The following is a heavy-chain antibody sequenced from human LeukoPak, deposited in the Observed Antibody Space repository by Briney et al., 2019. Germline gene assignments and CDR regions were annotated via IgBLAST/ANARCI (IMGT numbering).Heavy chain of an antibody. Sequence: GGSLRLSCAASGFTSSSYSMNWVRQAPGMGLEWVSFIDGTGRTINYADSVKGRFTISRDNAKNSLYLQMNTLRVEDTAVYYCTRDLMDYDVSTGLHHYYMDVWGQGTTVTVSS. CDR1: GFTSSSYS. J-gene: IGHJ6*02. D-gene: IGHD3-9*01. CDR3: TRDLMDYDVSTGLHHYYMDV. V-gene: IGHV3-48*04. CDR2: IDGTGRTI.